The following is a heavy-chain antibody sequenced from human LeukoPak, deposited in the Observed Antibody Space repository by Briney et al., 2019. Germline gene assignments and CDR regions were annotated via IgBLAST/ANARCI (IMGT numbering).Heavy chain of an antibody. Sequence: GASVKVSCKASGYTFINYYMHWVRQAPGQGLEWMGMINPSGGSTNYAQKLQGRVTMTTDTSTSTAYMELRSLRSDDTAAYYCARIYGSGNPDAFDIWGQGTMVTVSS. CDR1: GYTFINYY. D-gene: IGHD3-10*01. CDR2: INPSGGST. CDR3: ARIYGSGNPDAFDI. V-gene: IGHV1-46*01. J-gene: IGHJ3*02.